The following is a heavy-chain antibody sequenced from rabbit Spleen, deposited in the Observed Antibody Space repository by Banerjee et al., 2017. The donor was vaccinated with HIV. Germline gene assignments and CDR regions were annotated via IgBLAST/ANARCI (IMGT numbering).Heavy chain of an antibody. CDR2: IYAIDSSGST. CDR1: GFSFSGNLY. D-gene: IGHD2-1*01. J-gene: IGHJ4*01. Sequence: QSLVESGGGLVQPGGSLKLSCKASGFSFSGNLYICWVRQAPGKGLEWIACIYAIDSSGSTFYASWAKGRFTISKSSSSTVTLQMTSLTAADTATYFCARGSAAMAMVITGFYLTLWGPGTLVTVS. CDR3: ARGSAAMAMVITGFYLTL. V-gene: IGHV1S40*01.